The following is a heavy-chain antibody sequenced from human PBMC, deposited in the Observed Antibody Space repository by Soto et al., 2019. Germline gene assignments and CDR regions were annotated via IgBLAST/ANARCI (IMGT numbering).Heavy chain of an antibody. Sequence: EVQLVESGGGLVQPGGSLRLSCAASGFTFSNYWMHWVRQAPGKGLVWVSRIHSDGSSTNYADSVKGRFTISRDNAKNTLYLQMNSLRAEDTAVYYCAREEGIAAAPINWGQGTLVTVSS. CDR3: AREEGIAAAPIN. V-gene: IGHV3-74*01. J-gene: IGHJ4*02. CDR1: GFTFSNYW. D-gene: IGHD6-13*01. CDR2: IHSDGSST.